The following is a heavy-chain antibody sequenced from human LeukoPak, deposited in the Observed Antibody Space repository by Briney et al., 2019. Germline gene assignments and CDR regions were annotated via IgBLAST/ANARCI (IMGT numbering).Heavy chain of an antibody. CDR1: GGTFSSYA. CDR3: ARDLQYCSSTSCYIGEYYYYYYGMDV. J-gene: IGHJ6*02. Sequence: ASVKVSCKASGGTFSSYAISWVRQAPGQGLEWMGGIIPIFGTANYAQKFQGRVTITADESTSTAYMELSSLRSEDTAVYYCARDLQYCSSTSCYIGEYYYYYYGMDVWGQGTTVTVSS. CDR2: IIPIFGTA. D-gene: IGHD2-2*02. V-gene: IGHV1-69*13.